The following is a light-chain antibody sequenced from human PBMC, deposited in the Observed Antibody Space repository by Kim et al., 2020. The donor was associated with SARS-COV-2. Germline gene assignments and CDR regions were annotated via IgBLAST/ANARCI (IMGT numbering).Light chain of an antibody. CDR2: GNG. CDR3: QSYDTSLSGSVV. V-gene: IGLV1-40*01. CDR1: SSNTGAGYD. J-gene: IGLJ2*01. Sequence: VTISCTGTSSNTGAGYDVHWYQQLPGTAPKLLIYGNGNRPSGVPDRFSGSKSGTSASLAITGLQAEDEADYYCQSYDTSLSGSVVFGGGTQLTVL.